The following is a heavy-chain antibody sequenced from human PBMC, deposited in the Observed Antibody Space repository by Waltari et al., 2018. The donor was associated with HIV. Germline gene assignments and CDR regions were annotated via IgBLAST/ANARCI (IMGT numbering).Heavy chain of an antibody. J-gene: IGHJ4*02. CDR1: GFTFHYYA. D-gene: IGHD2-21*01. CDR3: VKVWGPNCGPVTCYPFDY. Sequence: DVYLSESGGTLVQPGGSLRLSCEGSGFTFHYYAMTWVRQAPGKGVEWVASISNTGGDTDYAVSVTGRFTVSRDNSRNTLYLQMNNLRAEDTATYYCVKVWGPNCGPVTCYPFDYWGQGTLVTVSS. V-gene: IGHV3-23*01. CDR2: ISNTGGDT.